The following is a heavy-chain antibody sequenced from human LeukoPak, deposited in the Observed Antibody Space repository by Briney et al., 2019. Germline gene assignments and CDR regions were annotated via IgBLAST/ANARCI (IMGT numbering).Heavy chain of an antibody. J-gene: IGHJ4*02. Sequence: GGSLRLSCAASGFTVSGNYMSWVRQAPGKGLEWLSDIHRGGNTYYADSVKGRFTISRDSSKNTVFLQMDSLRAEDTAVYYCARDPGYGLGVDYGDYWGQGTLVTVSS. CDR1: GFTVSGNY. D-gene: IGHD3-10*01. CDR2: IHRGGNT. CDR3: ARDPGYGLGVDYGDY. V-gene: IGHV3-66*01.